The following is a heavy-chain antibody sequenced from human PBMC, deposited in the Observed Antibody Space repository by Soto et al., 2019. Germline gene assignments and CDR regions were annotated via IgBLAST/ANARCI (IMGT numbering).Heavy chain of an antibody. CDR1: GFTFSGSA. CDR2: IRIKANNYAT. CDR3: TNPQVYYGMDV. Sequence: EVQLVESGGGLVQPGGSLKLSCAASGFTFSGSAVHWVRQASGTGLEWVGRIRIKANNYATAYAASVQGSFTIFRDDIQITAYPQMNSMKSEDTAVYYCTNPQVYYGMDVWGQGTTVTVSS. V-gene: IGHV3-73*02. J-gene: IGHJ6*02.